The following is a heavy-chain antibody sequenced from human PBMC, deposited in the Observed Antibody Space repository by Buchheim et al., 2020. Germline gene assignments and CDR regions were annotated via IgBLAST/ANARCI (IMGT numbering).Heavy chain of an antibody. CDR3: ARLHCSGGSCYYYYYGMDV. CDR2: INSDGSST. D-gene: IGHD2-15*01. V-gene: IGHV3-74*01. J-gene: IGHJ6*02. CDR1: GFTFSSYW. Sequence: EVQLVESGGGLVQPGGSLRLSCAASGFTFSSYWMHWVRQAPGKGLVWVSRINSDGSSTSYADSVKGRFTISRDNAKKTLYLQMNSLRAEDTAVYYCARLHCSGGSCYYYYYGMDVWGQGTT.